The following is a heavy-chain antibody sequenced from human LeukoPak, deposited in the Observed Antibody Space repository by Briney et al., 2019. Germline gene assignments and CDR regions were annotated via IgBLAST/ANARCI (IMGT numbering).Heavy chain of an antibody. CDR1: GFTFSSYN. D-gene: IGHD5-24*01. J-gene: IGHJ4*02. V-gene: IGHV3-21*04. CDR3: ARGRWLQLYYFDY. CDR2: ITSSSSYI. Sequence: GGSLRLSCAASGFTFSSYNMNWVRQAPGKGLEWVSSITSSSSYIYYADSVKGRFTISRDNAKNSLYLQMDSLRVEDTAVYYCARGRWLQLYYFDYWGQGTLVTVSS.